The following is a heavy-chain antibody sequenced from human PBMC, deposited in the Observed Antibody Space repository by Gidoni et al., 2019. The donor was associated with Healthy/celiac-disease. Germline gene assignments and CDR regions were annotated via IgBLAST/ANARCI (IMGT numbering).Heavy chain of an antibody. J-gene: IGHJ4*02. CDR3: ARSQDVVAARALPHY. V-gene: IGHV3-21*01. CDR1: GVTFSRYC. D-gene: IGHD6-6*01. CDR2: ISSSSSYI. Sequence: EVQLVESGGGLVKPGGSLRLSCAAPGVTFSRYCMNWVRQAPGKGLEWVSSISSSSSYIYYADSVKGRFTISRDNAKNSLYLQMNSLRAEDTAVYYCARSQDVVAARALPHYWGQGTLVTVSS.